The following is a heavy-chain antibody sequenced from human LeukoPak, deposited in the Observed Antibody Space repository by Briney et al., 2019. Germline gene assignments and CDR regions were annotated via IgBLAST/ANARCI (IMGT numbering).Heavy chain of an antibody. J-gene: IGHJ4*02. CDR1: GGTFSSYA. D-gene: IGHD1-26*01. CDR3: ARGDGGGATEFDY. Sequence: ASVKVSCKASGGTFSSYAISWVRQAPGQGLKWMGGIIPIFGTANYAQKFQGRVTITADESTSTAYMELSSLRSEDTAVYYCARGDGGGATEFDYWGQGTLVTVSS. V-gene: IGHV1-69*13. CDR2: IIPIFGTA.